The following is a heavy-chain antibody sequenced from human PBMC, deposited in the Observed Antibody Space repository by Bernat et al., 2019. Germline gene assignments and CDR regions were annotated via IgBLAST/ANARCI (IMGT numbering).Heavy chain of an antibody. D-gene: IGHD3-10*01. CDR1: GGSISSGGYY. Sequence: QVQLQESGPGLVKPSQTLSLTCTVSGGSISSGGYYWSWIRQHPGKGLEWIGYIYYSGSTYYNPSLKSRVTISVDTSKNQFSLKLSSVTAADTAVYYCARGHGGVVRGVITSYYGMDVWGQGTTVTVSS. CDR3: ARGHGGVVRGVITSYYGMDV. V-gene: IGHV4-31*03. J-gene: IGHJ6*02. CDR2: IYYSGST.